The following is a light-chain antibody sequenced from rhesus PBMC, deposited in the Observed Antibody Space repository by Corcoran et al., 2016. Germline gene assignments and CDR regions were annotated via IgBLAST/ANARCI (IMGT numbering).Light chain of an antibody. CDR1: QGISNA. Sequence: DIQMSQSPSSLSASVGDKVTITCRASQGISNALAWYQQKPGKASKLRIYDASSLESGVPSRFSCSRSGTDFTLTINSLQPEDFATYYCQQGYSTPYSFGQGTKVEIK. V-gene: IGKV1-33*02. J-gene: IGKJ2*01. CDR2: DAS. CDR3: QQGYSTPYS.